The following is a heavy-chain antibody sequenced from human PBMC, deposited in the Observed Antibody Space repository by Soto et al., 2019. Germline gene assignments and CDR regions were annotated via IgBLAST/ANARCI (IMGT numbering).Heavy chain of an antibody. Sequence: PGGSLRLSCAASGITFSNFGMSWVRQAPGKGLEWVSGIIDSGRSTYYADSVKGRFTISRDNSKNTLYPQMNSLRAEDTAVYYCAKRQDGYNSDYYGMDVWGQGTTVTVSS. CDR3: AKRQDGYNSDYYGMDV. CDR1: GITFSNFG. D-gene: IGHD5-12*01. J-gene: IGHJ6*02. CDR2: IIDSGRST. V-gene: IGHV3-23*01.